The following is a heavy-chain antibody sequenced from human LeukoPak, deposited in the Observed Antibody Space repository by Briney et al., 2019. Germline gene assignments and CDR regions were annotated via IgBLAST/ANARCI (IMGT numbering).Heavy chain of an antibody. J-gene: IGHJ6*03. CDR2: ISYDGSNK. Sequence: GGSLRLSCAASGFKFSSYGMHWVRQAPGKGLEWVAVISYDGSNKYYADSVKGRFTISRDNSKNTLYLQMNSLRAEDTAVYYCAGTRPEKPYYYYYMDVWGKGTTVTISS. CDR3: AGTRPEKPYYYYYMDV. V-gene: IGHV3-30*19. CDR1: GFKFSSYG. D-gene: IGHD1-14*01.